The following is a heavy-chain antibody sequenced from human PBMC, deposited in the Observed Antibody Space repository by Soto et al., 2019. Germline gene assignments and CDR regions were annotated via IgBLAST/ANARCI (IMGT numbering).Heavy chain of an antibody. CDR2: IYYSGST. CDR1: GGSISSSSYY. V-gene: IGHV4-39*01. Sequence: QLQLQESGPGLVKPSETLSLTCTVSGGSISSSSYYWGWIRQPPGKGLEWIGSIYYSGSTYYNPSLKSRVTISVDTSKNQFSLKLSSVTAADTAVYYCARRSSSSVARWFDPWGQGTLVTVSS. CDR3: ARRSSSSVARWFDP. J-gene: IGHJ5*02. D-gene: IGHD6-13*01.